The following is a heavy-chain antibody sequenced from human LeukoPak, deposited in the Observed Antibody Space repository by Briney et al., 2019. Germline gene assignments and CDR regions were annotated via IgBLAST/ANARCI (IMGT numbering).Heavy chain of an antibody. CDR2: IYSGGST. D-gene: IGHD6-13*01. CDR1: GFTVSSNY. V-gene: IGHV3-53*01. Sequence: GGSLRLSCAASGFTVSSNYMSWVRQAPGKGLEWVSVIYSGGSTYYADSVKGRFTISRDNSKNTLYLQMNSLRAEDAAVYYCARGGAAAGPNDYGGQGTRVSVSS. CDR3: ARGGAAAGPNDY. J-gene: IGHJ4*02.